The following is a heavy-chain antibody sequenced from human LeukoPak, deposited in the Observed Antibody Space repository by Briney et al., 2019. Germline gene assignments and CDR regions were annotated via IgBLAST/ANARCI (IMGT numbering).Heavy chain of an antibody. CDR2: IRYDGSNK. Sequence: TGGSLRLSCAASGFTFSSYGMHWVRQAPGKGLEWVAFIRYDGSNKYYADSVKGRFTISRDNSKNTLYLQMNSLRAEDTAVYYCAKDPSDYVWGSPSYWGQGTLVTVSS. J-gene: IGHJ4*02. CDR1: GFTFSSYG. CDR3: AKDPSDYVWGSPSY. V-gene: IGHV3-30*02. D-gene: IGHD3-16*01.